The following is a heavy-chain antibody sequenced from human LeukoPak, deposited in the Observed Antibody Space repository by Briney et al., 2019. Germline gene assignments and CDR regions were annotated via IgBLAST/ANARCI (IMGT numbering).Heavy chain of an antibody. J-gene: IGHJ5*02. Sequence: SETLSLTCAVYGGSFSGYYWSWIRQPPGKGLEWIGEINHSGSTNYNPSLKSRVTISVDTSKNQFSLKLSSVTAADTAVYYFARYGSGSSTTMNLNWFDPWGQGTLVTVSS. V-gene: IGHV4-34*01. CDR1: GGSFSGYY. CDR2: INHSGST. CDR3: ARYGSGSSTTMNLNWFDP. D-gene: IGHD3-10*01.